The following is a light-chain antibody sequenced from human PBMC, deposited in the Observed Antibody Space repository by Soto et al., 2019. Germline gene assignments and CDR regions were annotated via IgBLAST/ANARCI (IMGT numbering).Light chain of an antibody. J-gene: IGLJ3*02. CDR3: QSYDSSLSGFWV. CDR2: DND. CDR1: SSNIGAGYD. V-gene: IGLV1-40*01. Sequence: QSVLTQPPSVSGAPGQRVTISCTGSSSNIGAGYDVHWYQQFSGTSPKLLIYDNDNRPSGVPDRFSGSKSGTSASLAITGLLAEDEADYYCQSYDSSLSGFWVFGGGTKLTVL.